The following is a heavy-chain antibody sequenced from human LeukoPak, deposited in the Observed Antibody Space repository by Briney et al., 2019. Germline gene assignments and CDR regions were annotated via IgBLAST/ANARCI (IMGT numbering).Heavy chain of an antibody. D-gene: IGHD4-23*01. V-gene: IGHV3-64*02. Sequence: GGSLRLSCAASGFTFSNYPMHWVRQAPGKGLEYVSAISNNGGNTYYADSVKGRFTISRDNSKNTMYLHMNSLRLKDTAVYYCAKDYGGENLDYWGQGTLVTVSS. CDR2: ISNNGGNT. J-gene: IGHJ4*02. CDR1: GFTFSNYP. CDR3: AKDYGGENLDY.